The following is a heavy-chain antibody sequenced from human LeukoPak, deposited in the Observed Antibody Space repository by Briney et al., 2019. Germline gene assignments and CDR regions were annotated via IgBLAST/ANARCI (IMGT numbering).Heavy chain of an antibody. V-gene: IGHV3-30*02. CDR2: IRYDGSNK. CDR1: GFTFSSYG. CDR3: AKDRRVAAATGMALDAFDI. D-gene: IGHD6-13*01. J-gene: IGHJ3*02. Sequence: PGGSLRLSCAASGFTFSSYGMHWVRQAPGKGLEWVAFIRYDGSNKYYADSVKGRFTISRDNSKNTLYLQMNSLRAEDTAVYYCAKDRRVAAATGMALDAFDIWGQGTMVTVSS.